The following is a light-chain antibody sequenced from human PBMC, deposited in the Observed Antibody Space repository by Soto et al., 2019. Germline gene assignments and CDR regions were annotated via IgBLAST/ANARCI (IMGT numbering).Light chain of an antibody. CDR2: GAS. J-gene: IGKJ2*01. V-gene: IGKV3-20*01. CDR3: QQYGSSPYT. CDR1: QSIPADY. Sequence: DIALTQSPGTLSLSPGERATLSCRASQSIPADYLAWYQQRHGQAPRLLLYGASNRATGVPDRFSGSGSGTDFTLIISRLEPVDFAVYVCQQYGSSPYTFGQGTKLEIK.